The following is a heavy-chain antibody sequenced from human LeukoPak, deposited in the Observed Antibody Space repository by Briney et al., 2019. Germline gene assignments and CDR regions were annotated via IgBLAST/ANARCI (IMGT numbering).Heavy chain of an antibody. V-gene: IGHV3-48*03. CDR1: GFTFSSYE. D-gene: IGHD5-12*01. Sequence: GRSLRLSCAASGFTFSSYEMNWVRQAPGKGLEWVSYISSSGSNIYYADSVKGRFTSSRDNAKNSLYLQMNSLRAEDTAVYYCARGWISDSFDYWGQGTLVTVSS. J-gene: IGHJ4*02. CDR3: ARGWISDSFDY. CDR2: ISSSGSNI.